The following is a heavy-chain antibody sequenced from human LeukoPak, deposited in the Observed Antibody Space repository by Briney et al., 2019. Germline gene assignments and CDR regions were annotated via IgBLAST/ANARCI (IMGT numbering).Heavy chain of an antibody. CDR2: IGRGIT. J-gene: IGHJ4*02. CDR3: ARDAPAGGKPEYFFDY. Sequence: PGGSLRLSCAASGFTFSSYSLCWVRQAPGKGLEWVSHIGRGITYADSVKGRFTISRDNSKNLVYLEMNSLRAEDTAVYYCARDAPAGGKPEYFFDYWGQGTLVTVSS. CDR1: GFTFSSYS. V-gene: IGHV3-48*04.